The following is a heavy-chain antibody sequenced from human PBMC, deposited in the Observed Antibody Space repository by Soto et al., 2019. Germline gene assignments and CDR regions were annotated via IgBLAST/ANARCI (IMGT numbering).Heavy chain of an antibody. CDR3: AKDGDYDKSGMDV. Sequence: GSLRLSCAASGFTFSSYGMHWVRQAPGKGLEWVAVISYDGSNKYYADSVKGRFTISRDNSKNTLYLQMNSLRAEDTAVYYCAKDGDYDKSGMDVWGQGTTVTVSS. J-gene: IGHJ6*02. D-gene: IGHD3-9*01. V-gene: IGHV3-30*18. CDR1: GFTFSSYG. CDR2: ISYDGSNK.